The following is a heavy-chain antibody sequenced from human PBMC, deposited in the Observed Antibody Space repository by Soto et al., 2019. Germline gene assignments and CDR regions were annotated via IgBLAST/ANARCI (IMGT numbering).Heavy chain of an antibody. Sequence: SETLSLTCTVSGGSISSGDYYWSWIRQPPGKGLEWIGYIYYSGSTYYNPSLKSRVTISVDTSKNQFSLKLSSVTAADTAVYYCERGEGGQQLVEVFDYWGQGTLVTVSS. J-gene: IGHJ4*02. CDR1: GGSISSGDYY. CDR3: ERGEGGQQLVEVFDY. V-gene: IGHV4-30-4*02. D-gene: IGHD6-13*01. CDR2: IYYSGST.